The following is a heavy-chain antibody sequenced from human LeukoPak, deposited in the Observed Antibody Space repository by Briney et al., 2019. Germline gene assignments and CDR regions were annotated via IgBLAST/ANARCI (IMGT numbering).Heavy chain of an antibody. CDR3: ARYRSSTSCYGSGSKTDAFDI. Sequence: PSETLSLTCTVSGGSISSGGYYWSWIRQHPGKGLEWIGYIYYSGSTYYNPSLKSRVTISVDTSKNQFSLKLSSVTAADTAVYYCARYRSSTSCYGSGSKTDAFDIWGQGTMVTVSS. V-gene: IGHV4-31*03. J-gene: IGHJ3*02. D-gene: IGHD2-2*01. CDR1: GGSISSGGYY. CDR2: IYYSGST.